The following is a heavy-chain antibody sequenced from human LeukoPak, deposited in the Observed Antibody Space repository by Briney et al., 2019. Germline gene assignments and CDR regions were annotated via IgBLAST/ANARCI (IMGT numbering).Heavy chain of an antibody. V-gene: IGHV3-53*01. Sequence: GGSLRLSCAASGFTVSSNYMSWVRQAPGKGLEWVSVIYSGGSTYYADSVKGRFTISRDNSKNTLYLQMNSLRAEDTAVYYCARGQHQYYFDYWGQGTLVTVSS. CDR3: ARGQHQYYFDY. CDR1: GFTVSSNY. CDR2: IYSGGST. J-gene: IGHJ4*02. D-gene: IGHD2-2*01.